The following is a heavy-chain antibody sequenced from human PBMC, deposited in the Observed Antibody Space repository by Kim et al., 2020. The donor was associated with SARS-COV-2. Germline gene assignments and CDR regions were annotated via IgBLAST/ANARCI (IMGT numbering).Heavy chain of an antibody. CDR3: ARGTFGPDWLLHFDYYYGMDV. CDR2: INWNGGST. CDR1: GFTFDDYG. Sequence: GGSLRLSCAASGFTFDDYGMSWVRQAPGKGLEWVSGINWNGGSTGYADSVNGRFTISRDNAKNSLYLQMNSLRAEDTALYYCARGTFGPDWLLHFDYYYGMDVWGQGTTVTVSS. V-gene: IGHV3-20*04. J-gene: IGHJ6*02. D-gene: IGHD3-9*01.